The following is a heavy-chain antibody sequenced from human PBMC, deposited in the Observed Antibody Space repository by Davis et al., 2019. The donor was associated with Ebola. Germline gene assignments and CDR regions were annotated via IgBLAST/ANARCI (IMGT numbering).Heavy chain of an antibody. D-gene: IGHD2-2*02. CDR3: ARLGVGEDIVVVPAAIPKLRYYYYMDV. CDR2: IWYDGSNK. V-gene: IGHV3-33*01. J-gene: IGHJ6*03. CDR1: GFTFSSYG. Sequence: GESLKISCAASGFTFSSYGMHWVRQAPGKGLEWVAVIWYDGSNKYYADSVKGRFTISRDNSKNTLYLQMNSLRAEDTAVYYCARLGVGEDIVVVPAAIPKLRYYYYMDVWGKGTTVTVSS.